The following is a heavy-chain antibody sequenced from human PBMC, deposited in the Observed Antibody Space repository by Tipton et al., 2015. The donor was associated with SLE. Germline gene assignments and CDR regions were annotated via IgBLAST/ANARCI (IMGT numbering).Heavy chain of an antibody. D-gene: IGHD3-22*01. CDR1: GFTFSSYS. J-gene: IGHJ4*02. V-gene: IGHV3-21*03. CDR2: ISSSSSYI. Sequence: SLRLSCAASGFTFSSYSMNWVRQAPGKGLEWVSSISSSSSYIYYADSVKGRFTISRDNAKNSLYLQMNSLRAEDTAVYYCARDRPGLNYYDSSGQDYWGQGTLVTVSS. CDR3: ARDRPGLNYYDSSGQDY.